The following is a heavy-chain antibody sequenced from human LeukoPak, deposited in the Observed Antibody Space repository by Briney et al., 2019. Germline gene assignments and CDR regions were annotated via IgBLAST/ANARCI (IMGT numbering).Heavy chain of an antibody. D-gene: IGHD6-19*01. J-gene: IGHJ3*02. CDR1: GGSISSSSYY. V-gene: IGHV4-39*01. CDR2: IYYSGST. Sequence: SETLSLTWTVSGGSISSSSYYWGWIRQPPGKGLEWIGSIYYSGSTYYNPSLKSRVTISVDTSNNQSSLQLSSATAADTAVYYCPRTGYSSGLGAFDIWGQGTMVTVSS. CDR3: PRTGYSSGLGAFDI.